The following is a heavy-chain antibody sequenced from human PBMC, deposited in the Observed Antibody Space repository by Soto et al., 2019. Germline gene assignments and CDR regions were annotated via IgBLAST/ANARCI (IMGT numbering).Heavy chain of an antibody. J-gene: IGHJ4*02. CDR3: ARTGVRAGGMPGFKP. CDR2: ISYDGSNK. CDR1: GFTFSSYA. D-gene: IGHD2-15*01. Sequence: GGSLRLSCAASGFTFSSYAIHWVRQAPGKGLEWVAVISYDGSNKYYADSVKGRFTISRDNSQNTLYLQMNSLRAEDTAVYYFARTGVRAGGMPGFKPGGQGTLFTVSS. V-gene: IGHV3-30-3*01.